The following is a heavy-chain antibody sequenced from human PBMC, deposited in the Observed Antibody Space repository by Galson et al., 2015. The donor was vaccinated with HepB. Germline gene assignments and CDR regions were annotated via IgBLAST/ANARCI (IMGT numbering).Heavy chain of an antibody. D-gene: IGHD3-10*01. CDR2: ISGSGGST. CDR3: AKDFHPGTLWFGEGDWFDP. CDR1: GFTFSSYA. J-gene: IGHJ5*02. V-gene: IGHV3-23*01. Sequence: SLRLSCAASGFTFSSYAMSWVRQAPGKGLEWVSAISGSGGSTYYADSVKGRFTISRDNSKNTLYLQMNSLRAEDTAVYYCAKDFHPGTLWFGEGDWFDPWGQGTLVTVSS.